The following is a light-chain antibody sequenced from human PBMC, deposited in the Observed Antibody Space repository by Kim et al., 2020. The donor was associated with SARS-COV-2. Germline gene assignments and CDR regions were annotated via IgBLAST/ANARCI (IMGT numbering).Light chain of an antibody. Sequence: EIVLTQSPVTLSLSPGERATLSCVASQSVSSSYLAWYQQKPGLAPRLLIYDASSRATGIPDRFSGSGSGTDFTLTISRLEPEDFAVYYCQQYGSSPTFGQGTRLEIK. CDR3: QQYGSSPT. CDR1: QSVSSSY. V-gene: IGKV3D-20*01. J-gene: IGKJ5*01. CDR2: DAS.